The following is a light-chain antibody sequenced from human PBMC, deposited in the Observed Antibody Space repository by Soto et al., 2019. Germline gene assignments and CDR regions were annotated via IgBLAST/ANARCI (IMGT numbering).Light chain of an antibody. Sequence: QSALTQPASVSWSPGQSITISCTGTSSDVGSYNLVSWYQQHPGKAPKLMIYEGSKRPSGVSNRFSGSKSGNTASLTISGLQAEDEADYYCCSYAGSSTFYVFGTGTKVTAL. V-gene: IGLV2-23*01. CDR3: CSYAGSSTFYV. J-gene: IGLJ1*01. CDR2: EGS. CDR1: SSDVGSYNL.